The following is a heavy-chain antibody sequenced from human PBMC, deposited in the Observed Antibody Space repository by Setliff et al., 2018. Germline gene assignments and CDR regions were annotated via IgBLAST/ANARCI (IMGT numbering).Heavy chain of an antibody. CDR2: IHASGSP. CDR3: ARGRMRGSCSGPSCTYDPFDI. V-gene: IGHV4-61*02. CDR1: GGSISSGAYY. D-gene: IGHD2-2*01. Sequence: SETLSLTCTVSGGSISSGAYYWSWIRQPAGKAPEWIGRIHASGSPSYNPSLNSRVTMSLDTSTNQFFLRLSSVTAADTAVYYCARGRMRGSCSGPSCTYDPFDIWGQGTPVTVSS. J-gene: IGHJ3*02.